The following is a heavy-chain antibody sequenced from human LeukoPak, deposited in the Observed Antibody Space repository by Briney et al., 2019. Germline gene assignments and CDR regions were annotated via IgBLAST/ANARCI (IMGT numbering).Heavy chain of an antibody. CDR3: AKESGGDYGYFDY. V-gene: IGHV3-23*01. CDR2: IRSSGDNT. CDR1: GFTFSSYA. Sequence: GGSLRLSCTASGFTFSSYAMTWVRQAPGKGLERVSTIRSSGDNTYYTDSVWGRFTVSRDNSKNTLYLQMNSLRAEDTAVYYCAKESGGDYGYFDYWGQGTLVTVSS. D-gene: IGHD4-17*01. J-gene: IGHJ4*02.